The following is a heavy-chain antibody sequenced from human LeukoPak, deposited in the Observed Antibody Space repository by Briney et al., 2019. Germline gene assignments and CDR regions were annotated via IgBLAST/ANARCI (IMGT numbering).Heavy chain of an antibody. CDR3: AKARTAMTTVVTFDY. V-gene: IGHV3-53*01. D-gene: IGHD4-23*01. CDR1: GFTVSSNY. Sequence: GGSLRLSCAASGFTVSSNYMSWVRQAPGKGLEWVSVIYSGGSTYYADSVKGRFTISRDNSKNTLYLQMNSLRAEDTAVYYCAKARTAMTTVVTFDYWGQGTLVTVSS. CDR2: IYSGGST. J-gene: IGHJ4*02.